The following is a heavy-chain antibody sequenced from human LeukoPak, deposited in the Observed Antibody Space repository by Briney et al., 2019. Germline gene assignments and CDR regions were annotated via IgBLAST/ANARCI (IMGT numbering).Heavy chain of an antibody. Sequence: RGSLRLSCAASGFTFDDYAMHWVRQAPGKGLEWVSLISGDGGSTYYADSVKGRFTISRDNSKNTLYLHMNSLRAEDTAVYYCANWQSGSRVFFDYWGQGTLVTVSA. CDR3: ANWQSGSRVFFDY. J-gene: IGHJ4*02. V-gene: IGHV3-43*02. CDR2: ISGDGGST. CDR1: GFTFDDYA. D-gene: IGHD1-26*01.